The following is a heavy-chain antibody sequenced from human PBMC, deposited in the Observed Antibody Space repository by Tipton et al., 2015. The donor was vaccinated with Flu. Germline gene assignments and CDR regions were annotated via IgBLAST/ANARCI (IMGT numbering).Heavy chain of an antibody. D-gene: IGHD2-15*01. Sequence: QVQLVQSGAEVKKPGASAKISCKASGYPFSDFYIHWVRQIPGQGLEWMGRINPISGRANYAQRFQGWVTMTRDTSISTVFLDLSGLKSDDTAVYFCARTLIAQPLARTLCFDSWGQGTLVTVSS. V-gene: IGHV1-2*04. J-gene: IGHJ4*02. CDR1: GYPFSDFY. CDR3: ARTLIAQPLARTLCFDS. CDR2: INPISGRA.